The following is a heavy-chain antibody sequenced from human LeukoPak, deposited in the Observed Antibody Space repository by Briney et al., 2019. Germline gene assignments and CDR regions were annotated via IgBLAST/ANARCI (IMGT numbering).Heavy chain of an antibody. D-gene: IGHD2-15*01. V-gene: IGHV3-74*01. J-gene: IGHJ4*02. CDR1: GITVSNNY. Sequence: GGSLRLSCAASGITVSNNYMNWVRQAPGKGLVWVSRINSDGSSTSYADSVKGRFTISRDNAKNTLYLQMNSLRAEDTAVYYCARGPYRVALDYWGQGTLVTVSS. CDR2: INSDGSST. CDR3: ARGPYRVALDY.